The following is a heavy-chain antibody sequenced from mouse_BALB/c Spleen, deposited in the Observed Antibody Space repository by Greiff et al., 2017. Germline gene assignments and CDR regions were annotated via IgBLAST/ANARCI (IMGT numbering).Heavy chain of an antibody. D-gene: IGHD4-1*01. CDR1: GFTFSSFG. V-gene: IGHV5-17*02. CDR2: ISSGSSNI. CDR3: ARSWGPYYYAMDY. J-gene: IGHJ4*01. Sequence: EVQVVESGGGLVQPGGSRKLSCAASGFTFSSFGMHWVRQAPEKGLEWVAYISSGSSNIYYADTVKGRFTISRDNPKNTLFLQMTSLRSEDTAMYYCARSWGPYYYAMDYWGQGTSVTVSS.